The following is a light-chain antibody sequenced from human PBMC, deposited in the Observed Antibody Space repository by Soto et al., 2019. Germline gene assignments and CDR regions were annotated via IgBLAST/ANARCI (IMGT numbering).Light chain of an antibody. CDR3: QQCASTPPT. CDR1: KSVSSTH. Sequence: GGLTLDLEERATLSCRAGKSVSSTHLAWYQQKPGQAPKLLIFGASSRPTGIPARFSGSRSGTDFTLTISSLQPEDFAVYYCQQCASTPPTFGQRTKVDI. J-gene: IGKJ1*01. CDR2: GAS. V-gene: IGKV3-20*01.